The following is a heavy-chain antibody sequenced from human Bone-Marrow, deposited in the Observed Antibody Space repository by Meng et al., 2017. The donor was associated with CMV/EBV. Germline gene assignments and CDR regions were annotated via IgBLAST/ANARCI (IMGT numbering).Heavy chain of an antibody. CDR3: ARDPLRFLEWLDAFDI. D-gene: IGHD3-3*01. V-gene: IGHV3-7*01. CDR1: GFTFSSYW. CDR2: IKQDGSEK. Sequence: GGSLRLSCAASGFTFSSYWMSWVRQAPGKGLEWVANIKQDGSEKYYVDSVKGRFTISRDNAKNSLYLQMNSLRAEDTAVYYCARDPLRFLEWLDAFDIWGRGTMVTVSS. J-gene: IGHJ3*02.